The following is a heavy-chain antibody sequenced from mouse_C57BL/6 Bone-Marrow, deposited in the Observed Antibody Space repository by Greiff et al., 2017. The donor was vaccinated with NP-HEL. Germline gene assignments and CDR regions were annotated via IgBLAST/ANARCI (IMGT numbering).Heavy chain of an antibody. CDR1: GFNIKDDY. J-gene: IGHJ1*03. D-gene: IGHD1-1*01. CDR2: IDPENGDT. Sequence: VHVKQSGAELVRPGASVKLSCTASGFNIKDDYMHWVKQRPEQGLEWIGWIDPENGDTEYASKFQGKATITADTSSNTAYLQLSSLTSEDTAVYYCTTNYYGSSYGVWGTGTTVTVSS. V-gene: IGHV14-4*01. CDR3: TTNYYGSSYGV.